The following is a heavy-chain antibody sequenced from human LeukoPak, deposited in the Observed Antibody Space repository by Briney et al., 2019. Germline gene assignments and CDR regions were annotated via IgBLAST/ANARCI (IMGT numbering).Heavy chain of an antibody. D-gene: IGHD6-19*01. CDR1: GFTFSSYG. V-gene: IGHV3-33*06. CDR3: AKRLGSSGWYYFDY. Sequence: GGSLRLSCAASGFTFSSYGMHWVRQAPGRGLEWVAVIWYDGSNKCYADSVKGRFTISRDNSKNTLYLQMNSLRAEDTAVYYCAKRLGSSGWYYFDYWGQGTLVTVSS. J-gene: IGHJ4*02. CDR2: IWYDGSNK.